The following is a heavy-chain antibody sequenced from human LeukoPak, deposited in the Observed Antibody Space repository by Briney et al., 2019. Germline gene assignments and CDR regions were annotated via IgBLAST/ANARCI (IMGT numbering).Heavy chain of an antibody. J-gene: IGHJ5*02. CDR3: ARDSLPDYDSSGYYH. V-gene: IGHV1-18*01. CDR2: ISAYNGNT. Sequence: ASVKVSCKASGGTFSSYAISWVRQAPGQGLEWMGWISAYNGNTNYAQKLQGRVTMTTDTSTSTAYMELRSLRSDDTAVYYCARDSLPDYDSSGYYHWGQGTLVTVSS. CDR1: GGTFSSYA. D-gene: IGHD3-22*01.